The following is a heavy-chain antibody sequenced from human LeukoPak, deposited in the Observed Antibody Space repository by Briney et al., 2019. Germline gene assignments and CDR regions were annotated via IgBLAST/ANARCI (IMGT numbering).Heavy chain of an antibody. CDR2: IIPIFGTA. J-gene: IGHJ2*01. V-gene: IGHV1-69*13. D-gene: IGHD3-22*01. Sequence: SVKVSCKASGGTFSSYAISWVRQAPGQGLEWMGGIIPIFGTANYAQKFQGRVTITADESTSTAYMELSSLRSEDTAVYYCARGPDSSGYYFGNRYFDLWGRGTLVTVSS. CDR3: ARGPDSSGYYFGNRYFDL. CDR1: GGTFSSYA.